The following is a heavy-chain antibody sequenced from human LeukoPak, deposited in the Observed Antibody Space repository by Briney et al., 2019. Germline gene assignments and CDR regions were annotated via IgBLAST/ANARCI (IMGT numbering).Heavy chain of an antibody. CDR2: IIPIFGTA. J-gene: IGHJ4*02. V-gene: IGHV1-69*13. CDR3: ARESSVGATHPYYFDY. Sequence: SVKVSCKASGGTFSSYAISWVRQAPGQGLEWMGGIIPIFGTANYAQKFQGRVTITADESTSTAYMELSSLRSEDTAVYYCARESSVGATHPYYFDYWGQGTLVTVSS. D-gene: IGHD1-26*01. CDR1: GGTFSSYA.